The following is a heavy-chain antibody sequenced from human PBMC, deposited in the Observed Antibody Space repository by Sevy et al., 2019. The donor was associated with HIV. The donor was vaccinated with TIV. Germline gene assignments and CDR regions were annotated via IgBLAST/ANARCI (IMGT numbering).Heavy chain of an antibody. V-gene: IGHV3-53*01. CDR1: GFTLTNEF. CDR3: AGVGYCRGGTCFSGFYYAMDF. D-gene: IGHD2-15*01. CDR2: VYSGGAT. J-gene: IGHJ6*02. Sequence: GGSLRLSCAVSGFTLTNEFFSWVRQAPGKGLEWVAVVYSGGATYYEDSVKGRFTISRDKSKSTLYPQMKSLRAEDTAVYYCAGVGYCRGGTCFSGFYYAMDFWGQGTTVTVSS.